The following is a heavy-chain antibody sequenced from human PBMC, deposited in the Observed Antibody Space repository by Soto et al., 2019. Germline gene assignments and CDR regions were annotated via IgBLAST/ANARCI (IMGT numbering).Heavy chain of an antibody. V-gene: IGHV2-5*02. CDR2: IYWDDEK. CDR1: GFSLNTRGVG. Sequence: QITLKESGPTLVKPTQTLTLTCTFSGFSLNTRGVGVGWIRQPPGKALEWLALIYWDDEKRYSPSLKNRLTIIKDTSKNQVVLTMTNMDPVDTATYYCAHRIYGSGSYRYFEYWGQGTLVTVSS. CDR3: AHRIYGSGSYRYFEY. D-gene: IGHD3-10*01. J-gene: IGHJ4*02.